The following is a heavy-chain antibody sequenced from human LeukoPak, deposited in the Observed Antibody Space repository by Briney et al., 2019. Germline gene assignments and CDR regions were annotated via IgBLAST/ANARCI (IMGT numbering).Heavy chain of an antibody. Sequence: ASVKVSCKALGYTFTDYYTHWVRQAPGKGLEWMGGFDPEDGETIYAQKFQGRVTMTTDTSTSTAYMELRSLRSDDTAVYYCARDPVSLLWFGGNGIDVWGQGTTVTVSS. D-gene: IGHD3-10*01. CDR1: GYTFTDYY. CDR2: FDPEDGET. J-gene: IGHJ6*02. V-gene: IGHV1-24*01. CDR3: ARDPVSLLWFGGNGIDV.